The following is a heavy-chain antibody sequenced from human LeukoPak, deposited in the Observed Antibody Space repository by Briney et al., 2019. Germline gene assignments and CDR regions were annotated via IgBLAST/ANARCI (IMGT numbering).Heavy chain of an antibody. CDR3: AKDPLTMILHAFDI. J-gene: IGHJ3*02. Sequence: GGSLRLSCAASGFTVSSNYMSWVRQAPGKGLEWVSAISGSGGSTYYADSVKGRFTISRDNSKNTLYLQMNSLRAEDTAVYYCAKDPLTMILHAFDIWGQGTMVTVSS. D-gene: IGHD3-22*01. CDR1: GFTVSSNY. CDR2: ISGSGGST. V-gene: IGHV3-23*01.